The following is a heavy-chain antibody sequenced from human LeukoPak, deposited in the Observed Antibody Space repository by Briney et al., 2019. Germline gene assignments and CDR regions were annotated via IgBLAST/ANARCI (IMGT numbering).Heavy chain of an antibody. J-gene: IGHJ5*02. CDR1: GFTFSSYA. Sequence: GGSLRPSCAASGFTFSSYAMSWVRQAPGKGLEWVSAISGSGGSTYYADSVKGRFTISRDNAKNSLYLQMNSLRAEDTAVYYCARMAILTGYRANWFDPWGQGTLVTVSS. D-gene: IGHD3-9*01. CDR2: ISGSGGST. CDR3: ARMAILTGYRANWFDP. V-gene: IGHV3-23*01.